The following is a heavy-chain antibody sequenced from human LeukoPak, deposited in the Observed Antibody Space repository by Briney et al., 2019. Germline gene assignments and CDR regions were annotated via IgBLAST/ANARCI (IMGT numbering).Heavy chain of an antibody. CDR3: ARGRPRYYYGSGSYYRGPFDY. D-gene: IGHD3-10*01. CDR2: INHSGST. CDR1: GGSFSVYY. V-gene: IGHV4-34*01. J-gene: IGHJ4*02. Sequence: SETLSPTCAVYGGSFSVYYWSWIRQPPGKGLEWIGEINHSGSTNYNPSLKSRVTISVDTSKNQFSLKLSSVTAADTAVYYCARGRPRYYYGSGSYYRGPFDYWGQGTLVTVSS.